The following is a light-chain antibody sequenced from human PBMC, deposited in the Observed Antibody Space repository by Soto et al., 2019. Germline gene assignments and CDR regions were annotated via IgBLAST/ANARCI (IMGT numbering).Light chain of an antibody. V-gene: IGKV1-39*01. J-gene: IGKJ2*01. CDR3: QQSYSTPYT. Sequence: DIQMTQSPSSLSASVGDRVTITCRASHSISSSLNWYQQKPGTAPKLLIYAASSLQSGVPSRFSGSGSGTDFTLTISSLQPEDFATYYCQQSYSTPYTFGQGTKLEIK. CDR2: AAS. CDR1: HSISSS.